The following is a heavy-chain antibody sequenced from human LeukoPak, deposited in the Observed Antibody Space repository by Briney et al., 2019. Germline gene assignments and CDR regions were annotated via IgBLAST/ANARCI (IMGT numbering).Heavy chain of an antibody. CDR2: ISGSGGST. Sequence: GGSLRLSCAASGFTFSSYAMSWVRQAPGKGLEWVSVISGSGGSTYYADSVKGRFTISRDNSKNTLYLQMNSLRAEDTAVYYCAKDSHYDILTGYPTAFDYWGQGTLVTVSS. J-gene: IGHJ4*02. D-gene: IGHD3-9*01. V-gene: IGHV3-23*01. CDR1: GFTFSSYA. CDR3: AKDSHYDILTGYPTAFDY.